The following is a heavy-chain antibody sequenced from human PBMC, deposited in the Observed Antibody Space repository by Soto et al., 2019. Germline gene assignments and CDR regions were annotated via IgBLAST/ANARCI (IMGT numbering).Heavy chain of an antibody. CDR3: ARQNYGDYENYYYYYMDV. Sequence: GESLKISCKGSGYSFTSYWIGWVRQMPGKGLEWMGIIYPGDSDTRYSPSFQGQVTISADKSISTAYLQWSSLKASDTAMYYCARQNYGDYENYYYYYMDVWGKGTTVTVS. D-gene: IGHD4-17*01. CDR2: IYPGDSDT. CDR1: GYSFTSYW. V-gene: IGHV5-51*01. J-gene: IGHJ6*03.